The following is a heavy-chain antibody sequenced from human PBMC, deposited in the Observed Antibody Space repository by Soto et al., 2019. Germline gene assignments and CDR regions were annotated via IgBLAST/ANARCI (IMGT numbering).Heavy chain of an antibody. CDR3: ARAMDSAMASKDNWFVP. J-gene: IGHJ5*02. V-gene: IGHV3-30-3*01. D-gene: IGHD5-18*01. CDR2: ISYDENNK. Sequence: QVQLVESGGGVVQPGRSLRLSCAASGFTFRSYHMHWVRQAPGKGLEWVASISYDENNKYYTDSVKGRFTISRDNSKNTLYLQMNSLREEDTAVYYCARAMDSAMASKDNWFVPWGQGTLVTVSS. CDR1: GFTFRSYH.